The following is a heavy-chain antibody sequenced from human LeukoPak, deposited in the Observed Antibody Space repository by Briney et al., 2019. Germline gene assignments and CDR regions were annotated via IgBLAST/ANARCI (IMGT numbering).Heavy chain of an antibody. Sequence: TGGSLRLSCAASGFTFDDYAMHWVRQAPGKGLEWVSGISWNSGSIGYADSVKGRFTISRDNAKNSLYLQMNSLRAEDTALYYCAKDQILLWFGEGPSGMDVWGQGTTVTVSS. D-gene: IGHD3-10*01. J-gene: IGHJ6*02. CDR1: GFTFDDYA. CDR3: AKDQILLWFGEGPSGMDV. V-gene: IGHV3-9*01. CDR2: ISWNSGSI.